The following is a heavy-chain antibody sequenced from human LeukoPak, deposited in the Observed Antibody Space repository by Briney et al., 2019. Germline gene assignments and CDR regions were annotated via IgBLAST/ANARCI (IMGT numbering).Heavy chain of an antibody. CDR1: GGSISSYY. Sequence: PSETLSLTCTVSGGSISSYYWSWIRQPAGKGLEWIGRFYSGGSADYNPSLKSRVTMSVDTSKNQFSLKLSSVTAADTAVYYCARVYSGYDLPGSLANYYFDYWGQGTQVTVSS. J-gene: IGHJ4*02. CDR2: FYSGGSA. CDR3: ARVYSGYDLPGSLANYYFDY. V-gene: IGHV4-4*07. D-gene: IGHD5-12*01.